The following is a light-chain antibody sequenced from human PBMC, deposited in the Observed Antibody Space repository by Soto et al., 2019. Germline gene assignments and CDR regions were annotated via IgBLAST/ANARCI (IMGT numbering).Light chain of an antibody. V-gene: IGKV1-39*01. J-gene: IGKJ1*01. CDR3: QQSYNIPQT. Sequence: DIQMTQSPSSLSPSVGDRVTITCRASQTINKYLNWYQQKPGKAPKLLIYTSSTLASGVPSRFSGSRPGTNFTLTISSLQAEDFATYYCQQSYNIPQTFGQGTKVDIK. CDR1: QTINKY. CDR2: TSS.